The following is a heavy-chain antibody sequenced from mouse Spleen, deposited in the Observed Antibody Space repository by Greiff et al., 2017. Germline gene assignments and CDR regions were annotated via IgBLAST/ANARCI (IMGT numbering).Heavy chain of an antibody. CDR1: GYSITSDYA. Sequence: VQLKQSGPGLVKPSQSLSLTCTVTGYSITSDYAWNWIRQFPGNKLEWMGYISYSGSTSYNPSLKSRISITRDTSKNQFFLQLNSVTTEDTATYYCARYYYGSSYFDYWGQGTTLTVSS. V-gene: IGHV3-2*02. D-gene: IGHD1-1*01. J-gene: IGHJ2*01. CDR3: ARYYYGSSYFDY. CDR2: ISYSGST.